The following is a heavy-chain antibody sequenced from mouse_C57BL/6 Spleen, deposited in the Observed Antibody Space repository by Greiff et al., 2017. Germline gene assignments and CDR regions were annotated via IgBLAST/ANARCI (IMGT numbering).Heavy chain of an antibody. CDR1: GFNIKDDY. D-gene: IGHD4-1*01. CDR3: TTRILTGKHFDY. V-gene: IGHV14-4*01. J-gene: IGHJ2*01. CDR2: IDPENGDT. Sequence: VQLKQSGAELVRPGASVKLSCTASGFNIKDDYMHWVKQRPEQGLEWIGWIDPENGDTEYASKFQGKATITADTSSNTAYLQLSSLTSEDTAVYYCTTRILTGKHFDYWGQGTTLTVSS.